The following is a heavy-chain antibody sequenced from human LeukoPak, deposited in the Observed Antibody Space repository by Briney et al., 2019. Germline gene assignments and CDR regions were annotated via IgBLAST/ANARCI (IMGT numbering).Heavy chain of an antibody. Sequence: QAGGSLRLSCAASGFTFSSYSMNWVRQAPGKGLEWVSYISSYSSTIYYADSVKGRFTISRDNAKNSLYLQMNSLRGEDTAVYYCARDRTGSSWSDYGGQGTLVTVSS. CDR2: ISSYSSTI. J-gene: IGHJ4*02. CDR3: ARDRTGSSWSDY. CDR1: GFTFSSYS. D-gene: IGHD6-13*01. V-gene: IGHV3-48*01.